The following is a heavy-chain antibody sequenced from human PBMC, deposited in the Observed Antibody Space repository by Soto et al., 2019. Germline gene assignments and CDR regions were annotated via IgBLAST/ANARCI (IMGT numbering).Heavy chain of an antibody. Sequence: QLQLQESGPGLVKPSETLSLTCTVSAGSISSSSYYWGWIRQPPGKGLEWIGSIYYSGSTYYNPSLKSRVTISVHTGMTQFSLELSSVTAAYPAVYYCFGGSGYDSDAFDIWGQGTMVIVSS. CDR2: IYYSGST. CDR3: FGGSGYDSDAFDI. CDR1: AGSISSSSYY. D-gene: IGHD3-10*01. J-gene: IGHJ3*02. V-gene: IGHV4-39*01.